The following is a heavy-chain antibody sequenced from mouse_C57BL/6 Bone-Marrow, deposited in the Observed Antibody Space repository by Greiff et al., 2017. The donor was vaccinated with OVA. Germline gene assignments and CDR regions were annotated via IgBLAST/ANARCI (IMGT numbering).Heavy chain of an antibody. Sequence: VQLQQSGPELVKPGASVKISCKASGYTFTDYYMNWVKQSHGKSLEWIGDINPNNGGTSYNQKFKGKATLTVDKSSSTAYMELRSLTSEDSAVYYCAREAYDYEDYWGQGTTLTVSS. V-gene: IGHV1-26*01. CDR2: INPNNGGT. D-gene: IGHD2-4*01. CDR3: AREAYDYEDY. CDR1: GYTFTDYY. J-gene: IGHJ2*01.